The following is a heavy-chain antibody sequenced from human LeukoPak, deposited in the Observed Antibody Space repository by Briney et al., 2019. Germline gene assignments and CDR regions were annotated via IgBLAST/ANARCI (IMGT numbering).Heavy chain of an antibody. CDR1: GFTLRNYG. CDR2: IPYDGRHE. CDR3: AKGMVRGVIPTDLDY. J-gene: IGHJ4*02. V-gene: IGHV3-30*18. Sequence: GRSLRLSCAASGFTLRNYGMNWVRQAPGKGLEWVAMIPYDGRHENYADSVKGRFTISRDNSKNTLYLQMNSLRAEDTAVYYCAKGMVRGVIPTDLDYWGQGTLVTVSS. D-gene: IGHD3-10*01.